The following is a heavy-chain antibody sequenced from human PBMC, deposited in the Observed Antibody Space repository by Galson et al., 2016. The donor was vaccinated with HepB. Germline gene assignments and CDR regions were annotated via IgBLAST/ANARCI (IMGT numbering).Heavy chain of an antibody. D-gene: IGHD6-19*01. V-gene: IGHV3-33*06. CDR1: GFTFSDHY. J-gene: IGHJ4*02. CDR3: AKSKGGVWSYYFDY. Sequence: SLRLSCAASGFTFSDHYIDWVRQAPGKGLEWVAGIWTDGSNKYYGDSVKGRFTISRDNSKNTLYLQMNSLRAEDTAVYYCAKSKGGVWSYYFDYWGQGTLVTVSS. CDR2: IWTDGSNK.